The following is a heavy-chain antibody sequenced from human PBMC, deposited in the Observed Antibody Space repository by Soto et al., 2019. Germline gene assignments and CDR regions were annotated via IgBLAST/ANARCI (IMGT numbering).Heavy chain of an antibody. D-gene: IGHD3-3*01. CDR1: GYSFTSYW. CDR3: AREKYDFGGGYYYYGMDV. V-gene: IGHV5-10-1*01. CDR2: IDPSDSYT. J-gene: IGHJ6*02. Sequence: PGESLKISCKGSGYSFTSYWISWVRQMPGKGLEWMGRIDPSDSYTNYSPSFQGHVTISADKSISTAYLQWSSLKASDTAMYYCAREKYDFGGGYYYYGMDVWGQGTTVTASS.